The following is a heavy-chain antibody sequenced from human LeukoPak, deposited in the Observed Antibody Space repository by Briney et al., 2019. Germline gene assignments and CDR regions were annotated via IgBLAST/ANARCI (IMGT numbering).Heavy chain of an antibody. J-gene: IGHJ4*02. Sequence: PGGSLRLSCAASGFTFSSYSMNWVRQAPGKGLEWVSSISSSSSYIYYADSVKGRFTISRDNAKNSLYLQMNSLRAEDTAVYYCAGDGIPGYCSSTSCKTFDYWGQGTLVTVSS. CDR2: ISSSSSYI. V-gene: IGHV3-21*01. CDR1: GFTFSSYS. CDR3: AGDGIPGYCSSTSCKTFDY. D-gene: IGHD2-2*01.